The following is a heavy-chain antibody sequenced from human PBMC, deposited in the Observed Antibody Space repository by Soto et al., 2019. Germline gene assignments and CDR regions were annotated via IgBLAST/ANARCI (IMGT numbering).Heavy chain of an antibody. J-gene: IGHJ4*02. CDR1: GDSVSRNSAA. D-gene: IGHD7-27*01. CDR2: TYYRSEWYN. Sequence: PSQTLSLTCVISGDSVSRNSAACNWIRQSPSRGLEWLGRTYYRSEWYNDYAVSVKGRLSINPDTSKNRFSLQLNSVTPEDTAVYFCARGNAGVFDYWGQGTPVTVSS. V-gene: IGHV6-1*01. CDR3: ARGNAGVFDY.